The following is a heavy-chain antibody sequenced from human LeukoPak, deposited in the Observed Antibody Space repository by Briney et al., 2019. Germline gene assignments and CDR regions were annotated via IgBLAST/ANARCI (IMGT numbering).Heavy chain of an antibody. D-gene: IGHD4-17*01. V-gene: IGHV4-59*12. J-gene: IGHJ4*02. CDR2: ICYSGTT. CDR3: ARKKDDGDYHIDY. CDR1: GGSISSYY. Sequence: SETLSLTCTVSGGSISSYYWSWIRQYPGEGLMEWVGYICYSGTTYYNPSLKSRLTISVDTSKNQFSLRLGSVTAADTAVYYCARKKDDGDYHIDYWGQGIPVTVSS.